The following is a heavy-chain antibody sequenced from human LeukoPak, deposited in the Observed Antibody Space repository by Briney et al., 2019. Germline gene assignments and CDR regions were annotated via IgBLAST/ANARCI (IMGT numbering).Heavy chain of an antibody. J-gene: IGHJ4*02. CDR3: ARHPTYYDSSGYYFDY. CDR1: GGSISSGSYY. Sequence: SETLSLTCTVSGGSISSGSYYWSWIRQPAGKGLEWIGRIYTSGRTNYNPSLKSRVTISVDASKNQFSLKLSSVTAADTAVYYCARHPTYYDSSGYYFDYWGQGTLVTVSS. V-gene: IGHV4-61*02. D-gene: IGHD3-22*01. CDR2: IYTSGRT.